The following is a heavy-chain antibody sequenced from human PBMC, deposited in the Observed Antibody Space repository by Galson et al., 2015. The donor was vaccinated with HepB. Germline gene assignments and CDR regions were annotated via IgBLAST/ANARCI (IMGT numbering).Heavy chain of an antibody. D-gene: IGHD6-13*01. V-gene: IGHV3-33*08. CDR3: ARDSEQPVLAPLGTGGVAPFDY. J-gene: IGHJ4*02. Sequence: SLRLSCAASGFTFSSYGTHWVRQAPGKGLGWVAVIWYDGSNKYYADSVKGRFTISRDNSKNTLYLQMNSLRAEDTAVYYCARDSEQPVLAPLGTGGVAPFDYWGQGTLVTVSS. CDR1: GFTFSSYG. CDR2: IWYDGSNK.